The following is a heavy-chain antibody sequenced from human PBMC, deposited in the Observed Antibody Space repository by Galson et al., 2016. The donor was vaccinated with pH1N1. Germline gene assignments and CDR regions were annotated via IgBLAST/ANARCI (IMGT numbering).Heavy chain of an antibody. D-gene: IGHD4-17*01. J-gene: IGHJ4*02. CDR1: GFTFSGQT. CDR2: ISTGRRVV. V-gene: IGHV3-48*04. Sequence: SLRLSCATSGFTFSGQTMNWVRQAPGKGLEWLSYISTGRRVVQYADSVKGRLTISRDNAQRSVYLQINSLRLEDTAVYHCARLAYGDSFDSWGRGTLVAVSS. CDR3: ARLAYGDSFDS.